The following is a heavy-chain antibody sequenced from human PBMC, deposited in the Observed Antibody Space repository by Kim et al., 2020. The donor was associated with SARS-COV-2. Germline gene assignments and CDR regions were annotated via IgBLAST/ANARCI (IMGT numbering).Heavy chain of an antibody. D-gene: IGHD3-10*01. CDR2: ISSSSYI. V-gene: IGHV3-21*01. J-gene: IGHJ4*02. CDR3: ARGGGIWFGENPRGIFDY. Sequence: GGSLRLSCAASGFTFSSYSMNWVRQAPGKGLEWVSSISSSSYIYYADSVKGRFTISRDNAKNSLYLQMNSLRAEDTAVYYCARGGGIWFGENPRGIFDYWGQGTLVTVSS. CDR1: GFTFSSYS.